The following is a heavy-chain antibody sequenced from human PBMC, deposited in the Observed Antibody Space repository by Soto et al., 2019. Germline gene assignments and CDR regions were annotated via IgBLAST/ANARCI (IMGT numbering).Heavy chain of an antibody. D-gene: IGHD2-15*01. CDR3: ARAGAVGYCSGGSCYDY. CDR2: IIPILGRI. Sequence: SVKVSCKASGGTFSSYTISWVRQAPGQGLEWMGRIIPILGRINYAQKFQGRVTITADKSTSTAYMELSSLRSEDTAVYYCARAGAVGYCSGGSCYDYWGQGTLVTVSS. CDR1: GGTFSSYT. J-gene: IGHJ4*02. V-gene: IGHV1-69*08.